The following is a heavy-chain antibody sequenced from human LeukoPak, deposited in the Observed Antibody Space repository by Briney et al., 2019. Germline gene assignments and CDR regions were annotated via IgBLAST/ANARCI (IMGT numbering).Heavy chain of an antibody. Sequence: GGSLRLSCAASGFTVSSNYVSWVRQAPGKGLEWVSIIYGGGTTYHADSVKGRFTISRDNAKNSLYLQMNSLRAEDTAVYYCARDLEDGVVAATIPMYYFDYWGQGTLVTVSS. V-gene: IGHV3-53*01. D-gene: IGHD2-15*01. CDR1: GFTVSSNY. CDR2: IYGGGTT. J-gene: IGHJ4*02. CDR3: ARDLEDGVVAATIPMYYFDY.